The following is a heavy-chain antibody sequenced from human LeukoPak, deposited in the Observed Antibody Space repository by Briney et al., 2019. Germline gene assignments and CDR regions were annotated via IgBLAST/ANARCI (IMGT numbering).Heavy chain of an antibody. CDR2: IYYSGST. CDR1: GGSISSYY. V-gene: IGHV4-59*01. Sequence: SETLSLTCTVSGGSISSYYWSWIRQPPGKGLEWIGYIYYSGSTNYNPSLKSRVTISVDTSKNQFSLKLSSVTAADTAVYYCARDQEVTYCGGDCYSIPAYYFDYWGQGTLVTVSS. J-gene: IGHJ4*02. CDR3: ARDQEVTYCGGDCYSIPAYYFDY. D-gene: IGHD2-21*01.